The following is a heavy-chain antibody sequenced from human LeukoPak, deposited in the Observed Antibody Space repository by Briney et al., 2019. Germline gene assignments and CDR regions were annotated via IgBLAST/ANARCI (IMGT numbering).Heavy chain of an antibody. CDR2: INHSGST. CDR3: AREGAPCLGCPDAFDI. J-gene: IGHJ3*02. V-gene: IGHV4-34*01. D-gene: IGHD2-15*01. CDR1: GGSFSGYY. Sequence: SETLSLTCAVYGGSFSGYYWSWIRQPPGKGLEWIGEINHSGSTNYNPSLKSRVTISVDTSKNQFSLKLSSVTAADTAVYYCAREGAPCLGCPDAFDIWGQGTMVTVSS.